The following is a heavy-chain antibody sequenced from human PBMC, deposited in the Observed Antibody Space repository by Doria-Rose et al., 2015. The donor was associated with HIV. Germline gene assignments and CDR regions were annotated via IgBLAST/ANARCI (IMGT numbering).Heavy chain of an antibody. CDR3: ATTWSGYYLDY. Sequence: QSGAEVQTPGSSVTVACKASGGTFSRYPISWVRQAPGQGLEWMGRIIPVLGIRNYAQKFQGRVTITADESTSTAYIELSNLRSEDTAVYYCATTWSGYYLDYWGQGTLGTVSA. CDR1: GGTFSRYP. V-gene: IGHV1-69*04. J-gene: IGHJ4*02. CDR2: IIPVLGIR. D-gene: IGHD3-3*01.